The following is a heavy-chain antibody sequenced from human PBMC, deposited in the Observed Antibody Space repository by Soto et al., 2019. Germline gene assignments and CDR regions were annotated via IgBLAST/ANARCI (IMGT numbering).Heavy chain of an antibody. D-gene: IGHD2-21*02. CDR2: IRYSGKT. V-gene: IGHV4-59*01. Sequence: QVQLQESGPGLVEPSETLSLTCTVSGGSLTNYFWTWIRQSPGKGLEWIAYIRYSGKTGYNPSLKSRVTISLDTPKNQFSLKLTSVTAADTAIYYCARFQYTVVTPFALWGQGTMVIVSS. CDR3: ARFQYTVVTPFAL. J-gene: IGHJ3*01. CDR1: GGSLTNYF.